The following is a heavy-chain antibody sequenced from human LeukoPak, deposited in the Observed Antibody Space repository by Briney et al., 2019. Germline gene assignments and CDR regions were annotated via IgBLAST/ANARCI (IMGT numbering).Heavy chain of an antibody. Sequence: GGSLRLSCAASGFTFSSYSMNWVRQAPGKGLEWVSSISSSSSYIYYADSVKGRFTISRDNAKNSLYLQMNSLRAEDTAVYYCARAGYCGGDCYPSDAFDIWGQGTMVTVSS. CDR1: GFTFSSYS. CDR3: ARAGYCGGDCYPSDAFDI. J-gene: IGHJ3*02. D-gene: IGHD2-21*02. CDR2: ISSSSSYI. V-gene: IGHV3-21*01.